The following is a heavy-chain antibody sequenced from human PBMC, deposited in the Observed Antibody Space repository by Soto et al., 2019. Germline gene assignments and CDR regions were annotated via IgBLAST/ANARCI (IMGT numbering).Heavy chain of an antibody. Sequence: SETLSLTCTVSGGSISSSSYYWGWIRQPPGKGLEWIGSIYYSGSTYYNPSLKSRVTISVDTSKNQFSLKLSSVTAADTAVYYCARHEVAFDGYCSGGSCLANFDYWGQGTLVTVSS. CDR1: GGSISSSSYY. D-gene: IGHD2-15*01. J-gene: IGHJ4*02. V-gene: IGHV4-39*01. CDR3: ARHEVAFDGYCSGGSCLANFDY. CDR2: IYYSGST.